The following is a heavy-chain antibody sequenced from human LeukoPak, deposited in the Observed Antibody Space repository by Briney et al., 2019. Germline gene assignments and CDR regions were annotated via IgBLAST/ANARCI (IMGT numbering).Heavy chain of an antibody. D-gene: IGHD3-3*01. CDR2: ISGSGSRM. J-gene: IGHJ4*02. CDR3: AREYSDEGDGWGY. CDR1: GFSFSSYE. Sequence: SGGSLRLSCAASGFSFSSYEMNWVRQAPGKGLEWVSYISGSGSRMFYADSVKGRFTISRDNARNSLYLQMNSLTAADTAVYYCAREYSDEGDGWGYWGQGTLVTVSS. V-gene: IGHV3-48*03.